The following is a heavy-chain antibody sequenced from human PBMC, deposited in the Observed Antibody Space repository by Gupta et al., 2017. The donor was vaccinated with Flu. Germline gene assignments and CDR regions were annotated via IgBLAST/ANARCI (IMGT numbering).Heavy chain of an antibody. Sequence: QVTLSESGPALVKPTQTLTLACSFSGFSLTTDGVSVSWIRQPPGKALEWLALIDWNDDKYYGTSLKTRLTISKDAPKNQVILTLTNMEPVDTATYFCARTKYSGNYVPGKLPEIRFDYWGHGALVRVSS. CDR3: ARTKYSGNYVPGKLPEIRFDY. J-gene: IGHJ4*01. CDR2: IDWNDDK. D-gene: IGHD1-26*01. V-gene: IGHV2-70*01. CDR1: GFSLTTDGVS.